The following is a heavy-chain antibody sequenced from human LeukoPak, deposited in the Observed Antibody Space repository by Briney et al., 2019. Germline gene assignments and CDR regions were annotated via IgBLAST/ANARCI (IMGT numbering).Heavy chain of an antibody. V-gene: IGHV1-8*01. D-gene: IGHD7-27*01. CDR2: MSPNSGDT. CDR1: GYTFTTHD. J-gene: IGHJ4*02. Sequence: ASVKVSCKASGYTFTTHDINWVRQATGQGLEWLGWMSPNSGDTGYAQKFQGRVTMTSDSSISTAYMGLSSLRSEDTAIYYCLKSPPNWGFDYWGQGTLVTVSS. CDR3: LKSPPNWGFDY.